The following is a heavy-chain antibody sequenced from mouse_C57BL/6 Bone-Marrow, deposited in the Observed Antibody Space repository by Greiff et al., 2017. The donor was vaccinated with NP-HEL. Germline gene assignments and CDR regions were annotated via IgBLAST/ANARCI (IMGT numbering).Heavy chain of an antibody. CDR3: ARKVTTVGYYFDY. V-gene: IGHV1-4*01. CDR2: INPSSGYT. CDR1: GYTFTSYT. J-gene: IGHJ2*01. D-gene: IGHD1-1*01. Sequence: VKLVDSGAELARPGASVKMSCKASGYTFTSYTMHWVKQRPGQGLEWIGYINPSSGYTKYNQKFKDKATLTADKSSSTAYMQLSSLTSEDSAVYYCARKVTTVGYYFDYWGQGTTLTVSS.